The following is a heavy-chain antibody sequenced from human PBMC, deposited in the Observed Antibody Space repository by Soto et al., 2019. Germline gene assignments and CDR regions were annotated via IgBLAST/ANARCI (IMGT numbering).Heavy chain of an antibody. Sequence: SLRLSCASSGFTFSSYAMSWVRQAPGKGLEWVSAISGSGGSTYYADSVKGRFPISRDNSKNTLYLQMNSLRAEDTAVYYCKGYSSGWYFDYGMDVWGQGTMVTVSS. D-gene: IGHD6-19*01. CDR3: KGYSSGWYFDYGMDV. J-gene: IGHJ6*02. CDR1: GFTFSSYA. V-gene: IGHV3-23*01. CDR2: ISGSGGST.